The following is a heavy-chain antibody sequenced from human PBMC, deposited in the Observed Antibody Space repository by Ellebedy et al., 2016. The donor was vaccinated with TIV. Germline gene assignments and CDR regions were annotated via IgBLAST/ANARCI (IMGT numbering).Heavy chain of an antibody. V-gene: IGHV1-69*13. D-gene: IGHD1-26*01. Sequence: ASVKVSCKASGGTFSSYAISWVRQAPGQGLEWMGGIIPIFGTANYAQKFQGRVTITADESTSTAYMELSSLRSEDTAVYYCASPMGAGVFDYWGQGTLVTVSS. CDR2: IIPIFGTA. J-gene: IGHJ4*02. CDR1: GGTFSSYA. CDR3: ASPMGAGVFDY.